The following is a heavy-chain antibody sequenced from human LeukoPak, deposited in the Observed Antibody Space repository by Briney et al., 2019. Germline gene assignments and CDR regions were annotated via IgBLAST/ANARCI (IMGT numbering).Heavy chain of an antibody. CDR3: ARSQLLYFFDH. V-gene: IGHV4-30-4*01. CDR2: IYYSGST. D-gene: IGHD2-2*01. J-gene: IGHJ4*02. CDR1: GGSISSGDYY. Sequence: SQTLSLTCTVSGGSISSGDYYWSWIRQPPGKGLEWIGYIYYSGSTYYNPSLKSRVTMSVDTSKSQFSLKLTSVTAADTGVYYCARSQLLYFFDHWGQGTLVTVSS.